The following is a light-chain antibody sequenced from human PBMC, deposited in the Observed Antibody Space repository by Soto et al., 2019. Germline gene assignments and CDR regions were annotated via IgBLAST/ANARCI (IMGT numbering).Light chain of an antibody. CDR1: QSLLHSNGYNY. CDR3: MQALQTPLT. V-gene: IGKV2-28*01. CDR2: LGS. Sequence: DIVMTQSPLSLPVTPGEPASISCRSSQSLLHSNGYNYLDWYLQKPGQSPQLMIYLGSNRASGVPDRVSGSGSGTDFTLKISRVEAEDVGVYYCMQALQTPLTVGGGTKVELK. J-gene: IGKJ4*01.